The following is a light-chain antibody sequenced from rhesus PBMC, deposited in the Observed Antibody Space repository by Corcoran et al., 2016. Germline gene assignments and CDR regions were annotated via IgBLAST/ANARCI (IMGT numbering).Light chain of an antibody. CDR2: EAS. CDR3: QHYYSTPPT. V-gene: IGKV1-25*01. J-gene: IGKJ1*01. CDR1: QGITND. Sequence: DIQMTQSPSSLSASVGDRVTITCRASQGITNDLAWYQPKPGETPKLLIYEASSLQSGIPSRFSGSGSGTDFTITISSLQSEDFATYYCQHYYSTPPTFGQGTKVEIK.